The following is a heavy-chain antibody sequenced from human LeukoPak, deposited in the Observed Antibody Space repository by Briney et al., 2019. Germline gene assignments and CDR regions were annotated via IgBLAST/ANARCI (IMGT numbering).Heavy chain of an antibody. CDR1: GFTFTSYW. D-gene: IGHD6-19*01. Sequence: GGSLRLSCAASGFTFTSYWMNWVRQAPGKGLEWVANIKPDGSEKYYVDSEKGRFTISRDNAKNSLYLQMNSLRAEDTAVYYCARGGAGHSSGWYASYYWGQGTLVTVSS. J-gene: IGHJ4*02. CDR3: ARGGAGHSSGWYASYY. CDR2: IKPDGSEK. V-gene: IGHV3-7*01.